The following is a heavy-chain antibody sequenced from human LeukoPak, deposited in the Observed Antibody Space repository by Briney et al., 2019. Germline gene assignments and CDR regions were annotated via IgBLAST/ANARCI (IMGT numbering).Heavy chain of an antibody. CDR1: GFTFSSYW. CDR3: ASSRTTRSGSYYNPYYFDY. V-gene: IGHV3-74*01. J-gene: IGHJ4*02. Sequence: GGSLRLSCAASGFTFSSYWMHWVRQAPGKGLVWVSRINSDGSSTSYADSVKGRFTISRDNAKNTLYLRMNSLRAEDTAVYYCASSRTTRSGSYYNPYYFDYWGQGTLVTVSS. D-gene: IGHD3-10*01. CDR2: INSDGSST.